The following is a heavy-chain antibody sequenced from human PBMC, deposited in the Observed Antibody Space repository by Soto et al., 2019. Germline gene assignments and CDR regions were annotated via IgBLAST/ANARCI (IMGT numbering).Heavy chain of an antibody. J-gene: IGHJ4*02. Sequence: SKTLSLTCTVSGASISSTNWWSWVRQSPGRGLEWIGEIYQTGRTNYNPSLKSRVTISVDKSKNQFSLMLNSVTAADTAVYYCVTNGEIASGGYYFDYWGRGSLVTVSS. CDR1: GASISSTNW. CDR3: VTNGEIASGGYYFDY. D-gene: IGHD4-17*01. V-gene: IGHV4-4*02. CDR2: IYQTGRT.